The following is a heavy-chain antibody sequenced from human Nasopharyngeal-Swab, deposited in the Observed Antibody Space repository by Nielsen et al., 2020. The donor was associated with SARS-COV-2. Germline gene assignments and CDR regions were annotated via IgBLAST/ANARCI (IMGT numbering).Heavy chain of an antibody. J-gene: IGHJ6*03. V-gene: IGHV3-30*03. D-gene: IGHD5-12*01. CDR2: ISYDGSIK. CDR1: GFTFNNYG. Sequence: GESLKISCAASGFTFNNYGMHWVRQAPGKGLEWVALISYDGSIKYYADSVKGRFTISRDNSKNTLYLQMNSLRAEDTAVYYCARGEHVDIVAHYMDVWGKGTTVTVSS. CDR3: ARGEHVDIVAHYMDV.